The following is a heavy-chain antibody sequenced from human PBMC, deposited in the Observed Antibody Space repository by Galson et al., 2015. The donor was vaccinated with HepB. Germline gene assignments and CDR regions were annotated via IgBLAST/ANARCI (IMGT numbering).Heavy chain of an antibody. V-gene: IGHV1-18*04. Sequence: SAKVSCKASGYTFSSFDISWVRQAPGQGLEWMGWISTYDGNTKYAQKFQGRLTMSTDPSTNTAYMELRSLRSDDTAVYYCARDRDVAVAGGDYYDYWGQGTLVTVSS. CDR1: GYTFSSFD. CDR3: ARDRDVAVAGGDYYDY. CDR2: ISTYDGNT. D-gene: IGHD2-15*01. J-gene: IGHJ4*02.